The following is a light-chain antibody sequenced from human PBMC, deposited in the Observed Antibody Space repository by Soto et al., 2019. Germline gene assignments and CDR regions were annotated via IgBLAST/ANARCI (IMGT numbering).Light chain of an antibody. CDR2: GAS. V-gene: IGKV3-20*01. Sequence: ETVLTQSPGTLSSSPGERATLSCRASQSVRSSYVAWYQQKPGQAPMLLLYGASSRATGIPGRFSGSGSGTDFTLTIDSLEPEDCSVYYCQQYGDSPQTFGQGTRLEI. CDR3: QQYGDSPQT. CDR1: QSVRSSY. J-gene: IGKJ5*01.